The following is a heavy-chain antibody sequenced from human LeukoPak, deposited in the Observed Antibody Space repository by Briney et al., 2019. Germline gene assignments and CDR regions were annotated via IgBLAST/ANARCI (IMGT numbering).Heavy chain of an antibody. CDR2: IIPFFGTA. J-gene: IGHJ6*03. V-gene: IGHV1-69*13. D-gene: IGHD3-16*01. CDR1: GGTFNTSP. Sequence: SVKVSCKASGGTFNTSPLSWLRQAPGQGPEWMGGIIPFFGTANYAQKFQDRVTITADASSSTAYMELSSLRSEDTAVYYCASEGRPYYSTSGSHVYMAYSYIDVWGKGTTVIVPS. CDR3: ASEGRPYYSTSGSHVYMAYSYIDV.